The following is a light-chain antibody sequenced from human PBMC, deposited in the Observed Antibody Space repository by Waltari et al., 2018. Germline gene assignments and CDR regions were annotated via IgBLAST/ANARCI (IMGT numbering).Light chain of an antibody. J-gene: IGKJ4*01. CDR3: QQYGSPPSVT. Sequence: DIQMTQSPSSLSASVGDRVTITCQASQDMRNHLNWHQQKPGKAPKLLIYDASYLEIGVPSRFSGSGSGTEFTLTISSLQPEDIATYYCQQYGSPPSVTFGGGTKVEIK. V-gene: IGKV1-33*01. CDR1: QDMRNH. CDR2: DAS.